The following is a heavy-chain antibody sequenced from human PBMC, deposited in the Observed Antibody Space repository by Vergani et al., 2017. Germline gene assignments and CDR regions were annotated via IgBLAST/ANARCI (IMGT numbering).Heavy chain of an antibody. V-gene: IGHV1-2*02. D-gene: IGHD3-10*01. CDR2: INPNSGGT. Sequence: QVQLVQSGAEVKKPGASVKVSCKASGYTFTGYYMHWVRQAPGQGLEWMGWINPNSGGTNYAQKFQGRVTMTRDTSISTAYMELSRLRSDDTAVYYCAREKPSRDMGEILWFGELVLGGMDVWGQGP. J-gene: IGHJ6*02. CDR3: AREKPSRDMGEILWFGELVLGGMDV. CDR1: GYTFTGYY.